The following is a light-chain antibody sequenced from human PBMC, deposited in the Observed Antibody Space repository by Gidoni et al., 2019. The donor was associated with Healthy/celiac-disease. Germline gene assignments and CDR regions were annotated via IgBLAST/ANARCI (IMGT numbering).Light chain of an antibody. V-gene: IGKV4-1*01. J-gene: IGKJ4*01. Sequence: DIVMTQSPDSLAVSLGERATINCKSSQSFLYSSNNKNYLAWYQQKPGQPPKLLIYWASTRESGVPDRFSGSGSGTDFTLTISSLQAEDVAVYYCQQYYSTPPVTFGGGTKVEIK. CDR2: WAS. CDR3: QQYYSTPPVT. CDR1: QSFLYSSNNKNY.